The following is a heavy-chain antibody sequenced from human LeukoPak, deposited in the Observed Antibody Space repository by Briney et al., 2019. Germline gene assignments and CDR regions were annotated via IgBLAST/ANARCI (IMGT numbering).Heavy chain of an antibody. Sequence: ASVKVSCKASGYTLTSYYMHWVRQAPGQGLEWMGIINPSGGSTSYAQKFQGRVTMTRDTSTSTVYMELSSLRSEDTAVYYCARDGPWYDSSGYYPQTFDYWGQGTLVTVSS. D-gene: IGHD3-22*01. CDR1: GYTLTSYY. J-gene: IGHJ4*02. CDR2: INPSGGST. CDR3: ARDGPWYDSSGYYPQTFDY. V-gene: IGHV1-46*01.